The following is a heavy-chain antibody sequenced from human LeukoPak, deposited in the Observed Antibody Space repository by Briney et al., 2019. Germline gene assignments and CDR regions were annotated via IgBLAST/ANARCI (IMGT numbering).Heavy chain of an antibody. CDR1: GGSISSGSYY. Sequence: SQTLSLTCTVSGGSISSGSYYWSWIRQPAGKGLEWIGRIYTSGSTNYNPSLKSRVTISVDTSKNQFSLKLISVTAADTAVYYCARDGFLESANWFDPWGQGTLVTVSS. J-gene: IGHJ5*02. V-gene: IGHV4-61*02. CDR3: ARDGFLESANWFDP. CDR2: IYTSGST. D-gene: IGHD3-3*01.